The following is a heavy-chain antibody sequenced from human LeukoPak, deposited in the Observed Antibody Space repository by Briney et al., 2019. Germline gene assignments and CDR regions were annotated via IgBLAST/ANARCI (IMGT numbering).Heavy chain of an antibody. J-gene: IGHJ4*02. D-gene: IGHD2-2*01. CDR3: ARLLGPYCSSTSCYEYFDY. CDR1: GYSFTSYW. CDR2: IYPVDSDT. V-gene: IGHV5-51*01. Sequence: GESLKISCKGSGYSFTSYWIGWVRQMPGKALEWMGIIYPVDSDTRYSPSFQGQVTISADKSISTAYLQWSSLKASDTAMYYCARLLGPYCSSTSCYEYFDYWGQGTLVTVSS.